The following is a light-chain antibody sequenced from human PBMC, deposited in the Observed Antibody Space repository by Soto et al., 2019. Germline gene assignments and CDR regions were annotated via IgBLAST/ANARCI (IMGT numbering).Light chain of an antibody. CDR3: QQYGNWPRT. CDR2: DAS. Sequence: IVMTQSPATLSLSPGERATLSCRASQSVSSNLAWFQQKPGQAPRLLIFDASTSATGIPARFSGSGSGTEFTLTIRSLQSEDFAVYYCQQYGNWPRTFGQGTKVEI. V-gene: IGKV3-15*01. J-gene: IGKJ1*01. CDR1: QSVSSN.